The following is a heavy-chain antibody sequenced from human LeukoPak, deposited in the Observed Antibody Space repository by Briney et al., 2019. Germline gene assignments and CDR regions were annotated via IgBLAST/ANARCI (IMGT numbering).Heavy chain of an antibody. D-gene: IGHD3-9*01. CDR1: GGSISSYY. CDR2: IYYSGST. CDR3: ARAPYDILTGYFLFDS. V-gene: IGHV4-59*12. Sequence: PSETLSLTCTVSGGSISSYYWSWIRQPPGKGLEWIGYIYYSGSTNYNPSLKSRVTISLDKSRNQFSLNLSSVTAADTAVYYCARAPYDILTGYFLFDSWGQGTLVTVSS. J-gene: IGHJ4*02.